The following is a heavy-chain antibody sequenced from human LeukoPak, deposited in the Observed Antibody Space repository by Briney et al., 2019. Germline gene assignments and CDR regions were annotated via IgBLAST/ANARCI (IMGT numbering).Heavy chain of an antibody. CDR3: AKDIGEDYYYDSSGYFI. CDR2: ISGDGDST. V-gene: IGHV3-43*02. D-gene: IGHD3-22*01. Sequence: PGGSLRLSCAASGFTFGNYAMHWVRQVPGKGLEWVSLISGDGDSTYYPDSVKGRFTISRDNSKNSLYLQMNSLRTEDTALYYCAKDIGEDYYYDSSGYFIWGQGTMVTVSS. J-gene: IGHJ3*02. CDR1: GFTFGNYA.